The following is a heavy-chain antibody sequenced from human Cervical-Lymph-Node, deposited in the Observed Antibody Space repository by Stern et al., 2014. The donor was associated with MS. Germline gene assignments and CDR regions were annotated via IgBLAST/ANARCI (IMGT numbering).Heavy chain of an antibody. Sequence: LQLVESGGGVVQPGRSLRLTCGASGFTFSRYGMHWVRQATGKGLEWVALISHDGSNKYYADSVRGRFTISRDKSKNTLYLQMNSLRAEDTAVYYCAKDVSDSSAWYYFDYWGQGNLVTVSS. CDR3: AKDVSDSSAWYYFDY. V-gene: IGHV3-30*18. CDR2: ISHDGSNK. CDR1: GFTFSRYG. D-gene: IGHD6-19*01. J-gene: IGHJ4*02.